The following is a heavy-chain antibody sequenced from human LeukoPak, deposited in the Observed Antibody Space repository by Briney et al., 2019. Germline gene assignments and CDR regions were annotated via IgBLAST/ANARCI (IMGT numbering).Heavy chain of an antibody. V-gene: IGHV4-39*01. Sequence: SETLSLTCTVSGGSISSNNYYWGWIRQPPGKGLEWIGSIYHTGSTYYNPSLKSRVTISVDTSKTQFSLKLSSVTAADTAVYYCARHSNLMFDYWGQGTLVTVSS. CDR2: IYHTGST. J-gene: IGHJ4*02. CDR3: ARHSNLMFDY. CDR1: GGSISSNNYY.